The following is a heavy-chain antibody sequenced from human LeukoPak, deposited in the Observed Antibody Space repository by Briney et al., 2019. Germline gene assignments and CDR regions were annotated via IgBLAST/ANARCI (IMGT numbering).Heavy chain of an antibody. D-gene: IGHD5-18*01. CDR3: AKSQYTFGKFDY. CDR1: GFTFSNYA. CDR2: ISATGGST. Sequence: PGGSLRLSCSASGFTFSNYAMSWVRQAPGMGLEWVSSISATGGSTYYADSVKGRFTISRDNSKNTLYLHMNSLRAEDTAVYFCAKSQYTFGKFDYWGQGTLVTVYS. J-gene: IGHJ4*02. V-gene: IGHV3-23*01.